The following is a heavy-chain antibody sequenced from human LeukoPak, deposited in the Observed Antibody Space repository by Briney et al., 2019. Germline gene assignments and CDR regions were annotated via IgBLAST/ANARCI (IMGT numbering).Heavy chain of an antibody. CDR1: GFTFSDYY. CDR2: ISSSGSTI. CDR3: ARSPPPMVRGVIIGFFDY. V-gene: IGHV3-11*01. Sequence: GGSLRLSCAASGFTFSDYYMSWIRQAPGKGLEWVSYISSSGSTIYYADSVKGRFTISRDNAKNSLYLQMNSLRAEDTAVYYCARSPPPMVRGVIIGFFDYWGQGTLVTVSS. J-gene: IGHJ4*02. D-gene: IGHD3-10*01.